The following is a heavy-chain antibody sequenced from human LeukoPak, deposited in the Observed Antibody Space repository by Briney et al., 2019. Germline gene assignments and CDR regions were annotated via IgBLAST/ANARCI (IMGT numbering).Heavy chain of an antibody. CDR1: GFTFSSYW. CDR2: IKEDGRER. D-gene: IGHD1-7*01. Sequence: GGSLRLSCAASGFTFSSYWMSWVRQAPGKGLEWVANIKEDGRERFHVDSVKGRFTISRDNAKNSLYLQMNSLRAEDTAVYYCARGGTDDPFDYWGQGTLVTVSS. CDR3: ARGGTDDPFDY. J-gene: IGHJ4*02. V-gene: IGHV3-7*03.